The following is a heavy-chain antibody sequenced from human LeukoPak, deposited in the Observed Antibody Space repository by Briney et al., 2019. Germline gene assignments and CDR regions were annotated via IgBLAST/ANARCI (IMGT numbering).Heavy chain of an antibody. Sequence: SETLSLTCAVYGGSFSGYHWSWLRQPPGKGREGIGEINHSGSTNYNPSLKSRVNISVDTSKNQFSLKLSSVTAADTAEYYCARVTGYGGNHDYWGQGTLVTVSS. CDR2: INHSGST. J-gene: IGHJ4*02. CDR3: ARVTGYGGNHDY. D-gene: IGHD4-23*01. V-gene: IGHV4-34*01. CDR1: GGSFSGYH.